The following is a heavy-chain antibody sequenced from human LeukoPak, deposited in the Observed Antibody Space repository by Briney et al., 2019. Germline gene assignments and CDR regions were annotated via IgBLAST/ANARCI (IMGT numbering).Heavy chain of an antibody. CDR2: MNPNSGNT. CDR1: GYTFTTYD. V-gene: IGHV1-8*01. CDR3: AKGHSMITFGGVVVFDAFDI. Sequence: GASVKVSCKASGYTFTTYDINWVRQATGQGLEWMGWMNPNSGNTGYAQKFQGRVTMTRNTSITTAYMELSSLRSDDTAVYYCAKGHSMITFGGVVVFDAFDIWGQGTMVTVSS. D-gene: IGHD3-16*02. J-gene: IGHJ3*02.